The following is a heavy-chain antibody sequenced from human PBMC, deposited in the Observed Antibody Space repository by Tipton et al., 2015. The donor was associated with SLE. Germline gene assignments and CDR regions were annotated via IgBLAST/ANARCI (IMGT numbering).Heavy chain of an antibody. V-gene: IGHV4-34*01. CDR1: GGSFSGYY. CDR2: INHSGST. D-gene: IGHD2-2*01. CDR3: ARRRGLVVVVPAAMEGFDP. J-gene: IGHJ5*02. Sequence: TLSLTCSVYGGSFSGYYWSWIRQPPGNGLVWIGEINHSGSTNYNPSLMSRVTISVDTSKNQFSLKLSSVTAADTAVYYCARRRGLVVVVPAAMEGFDPWGQGTLVTVSS.